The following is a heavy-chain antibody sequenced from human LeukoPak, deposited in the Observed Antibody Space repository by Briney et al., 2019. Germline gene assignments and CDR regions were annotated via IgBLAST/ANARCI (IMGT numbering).Heavy chain of an antibody. Sequence: SETLSLTCTVSGGSISSSSYYWGWIRQPPGKGLEWIGSIYYSGSTYYNPSLKSRVTISVDTSKNQFSLKLGSVTAADTAVYYCAREDYYDSSGPNADYWGQGTLVTVSS. D-gene: IGHD3-22*01. CDR3: AREDYYDSSGPNADY. CDR2: IYYSGST. CDR1: GGSISSSSYY. V-gene: IGHV4-39*07. J-gene: IGHJ4*02.